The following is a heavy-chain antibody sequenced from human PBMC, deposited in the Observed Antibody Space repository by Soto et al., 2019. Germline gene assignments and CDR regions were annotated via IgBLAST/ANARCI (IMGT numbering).Heavy chain of an antibody. CDR3: ARRAATRYCTNGVCYTPFDY. CDR1: GGSISSSSYY. J-gene: IGHJ4*02. CDR2: IYYSGST. V-gene: IGHV4-39*01. Sequence: SETLSLTCTVSGGSISSSSYYWGWIRQPPGKGLEWIGSIYYSGSTHYNPSLKSRVTISVDTSKNQFSLKLSSVTAADTAVYYCARRAATRYCTNGVCYTPFDYWGQGTLVTVSS. D-gene: IGHD2-8*01.